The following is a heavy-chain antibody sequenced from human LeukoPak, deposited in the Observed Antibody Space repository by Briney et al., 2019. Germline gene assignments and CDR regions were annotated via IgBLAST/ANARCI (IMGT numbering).Heavy chain of an antibody. D-gene: IGHD6-13*01. CDR3: ARVGYSSSWDFDY. J-gene: IGHJ4*02. CDR1: GYTFTSFD. CDR2: INPNSGGT. V-gene: IGHV1-2*02. Sequence: ASVKVSCKASGYTFTSFDINWMRQAPGQGLEWMGWINPNSGGTNYAQKFQGRVTMTRDTSIGTAYMELSRLRSDDTAVYYCARVGYSSSWDFDYWGQGTLVTVSS.